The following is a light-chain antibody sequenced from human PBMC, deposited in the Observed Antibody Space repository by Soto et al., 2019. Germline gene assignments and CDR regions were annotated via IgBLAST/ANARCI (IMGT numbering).Light chain of an antibody. CDR2: EVS. CDR1: SSDVGGHNY. V-gene: IGLV2-14*01. Sequence: QSALTQPASVSGSPGQSITISCTGTSSDVGGHNYVSWYQHHPGKAPKLMISEVSNRPSGVPNRFSGSKSGNTASLTISGLQTEDEADYYCSSYTSSSTYLVFGGGTKLTVL. J-gene: IGLJ2*01. CDR3: SSYTSSSTYLV.